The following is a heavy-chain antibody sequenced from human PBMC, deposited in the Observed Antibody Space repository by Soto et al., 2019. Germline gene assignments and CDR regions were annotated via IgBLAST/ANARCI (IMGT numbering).Heavy chain of an antibody. CDR2: IYYSGST. CDR3: ARGKRQWLRFSGIDY. V-gene: IGHV4-30-4*01. J-gene: IGHJ4*02. D-gene: IGHD5-12*01. CDR1: GGSLSRGDYY. Sequence: SETLCLTCTVSGGSLSRGDYYRSWIRQPPGKGLEWIGYIYYSGSTYYNPSLKSRVTISVDTSKNQFSLKLSSVTAADTAVYYCARGKRQWLRFSGIDYWGQGTLVTVSS.